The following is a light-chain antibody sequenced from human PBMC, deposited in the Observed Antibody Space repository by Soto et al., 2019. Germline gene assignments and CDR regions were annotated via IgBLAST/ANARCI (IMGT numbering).Light chain of an antibody. Sequence: EIVLTQSPGTLSLSPGQRVTLSCRASQSVSSNRLAWYQQKPGQAPRLVIYVASSRATGIPDRFSGGGSGTEFSLTISRLEPADFAVYYCQQYGSSPYAFGQGTKLEIK. V-gene: IGKV3-20*01. CDR2: VAS. CDR3: QQYGSSPYA. J-gene: IGKJ2*01. CDR1: QSVSSNR.